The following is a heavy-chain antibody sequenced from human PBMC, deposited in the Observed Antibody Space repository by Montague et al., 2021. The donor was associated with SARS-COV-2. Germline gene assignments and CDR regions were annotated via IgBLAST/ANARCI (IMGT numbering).Heavy chain of an antibody. Sequence: SETLSLTCSVSGGSISTYYWSWIRQPPGKGLEWIGWMSDSGTAKYDPSLDSRVTIIIDKSKNQFSLKLSSVTAADTAVYFCVRMGAAHRLNNWFDPWGQGALVTVSS. V-gene: IGHV4-59*08. CDR1: GGSISTYY. D-gene: IGHD1-26*01. CDR2: MSDSGTA. J-gene: IGHJ5*02. CDR3: VRMGAAHRLNNWFDP.